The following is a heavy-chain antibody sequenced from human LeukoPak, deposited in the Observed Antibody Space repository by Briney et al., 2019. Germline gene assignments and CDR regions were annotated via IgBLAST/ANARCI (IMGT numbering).Heavy chain of an antibody. J-gene: IGHJ3*02. CDR1: TFSLNAYN. D-gene: IGHD1-26*01. V-gene: IGHV3-23*01. CDR2: ISGSGGTT. CDR3: AKGRSESYYDAFDI. Sequence: GGSLRLSCAASTFSLNAYNMNWVRQAPGKGLEWVSTISGSGGTTYYAGSVKGQFTISRDNSKKTLYLQMNSLRAEDTAVYYCAKGRSESYYDAFDIWGQGTMVTVSS.